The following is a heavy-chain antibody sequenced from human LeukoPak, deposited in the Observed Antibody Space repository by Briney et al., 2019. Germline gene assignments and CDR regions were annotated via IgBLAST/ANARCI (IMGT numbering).Heavy chain of an antibody. D-gene: IGHD3-10*01. CDR2: IYYSGST. J-gene: IGHJ4*02. CDR3: AKTLIEWFGEGYYFDY. Sequence: RSSETLSLTCTVSGGSISSSSYYWGWIRQPPGKGLEWIGSIYYSGSTYYNPSLKSRVTISVDTSENQFSLKLSSVTAADTAVYYCAKTLIEWFGEGYYFDYWGQGTLVTVSS. V-gene: IGHV4-39*01. CDR1: GGSISSSSYY.